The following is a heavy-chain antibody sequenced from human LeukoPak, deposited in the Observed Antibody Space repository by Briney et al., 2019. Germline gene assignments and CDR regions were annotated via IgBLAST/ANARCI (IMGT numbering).Heavy chain of an antibody. CDR1: GFTFSSYD. CDR3: ARHHSRTLDY. V-gene: IGHV3-33*01. Sequence: PGGSLRLSCAASGFTFSSYDIHWVRQAPGKGLEWVAAIWHDGSNEYYVDSVKGRFTISRDNSKNTLYLQMNSLRAEDTAVYYCARHHSRTLDYWGQGTLVTVSS. J-gene: IGHJ4*02. CDR2: IWHDGSNE.